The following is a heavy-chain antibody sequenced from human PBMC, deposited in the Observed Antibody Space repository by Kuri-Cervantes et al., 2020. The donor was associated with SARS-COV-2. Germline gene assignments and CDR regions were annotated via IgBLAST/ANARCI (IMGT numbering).Heavy chain of an antibody. D-gene: IGHD1-1*01. CDR1: GFTFSSYG. J-gene: IGHJ4*02. Sequence: GGSLRLSCAASGFTFSSYGMHWVRQAPGKGLEWVAVISYEGSNKYYADSVKGRFTISRDNSKNTLYLQMNSLRAEDTAVYYCVRDGDHWNFDYWGQGTLVTVSS. CDR2: ISYEGSNK. V-gene: IGHV3-30*03. CDR3: VRDGDHWNFDY.